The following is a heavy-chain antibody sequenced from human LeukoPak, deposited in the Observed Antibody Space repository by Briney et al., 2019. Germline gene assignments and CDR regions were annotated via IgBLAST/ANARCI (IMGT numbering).Heavy chain of an antibody. CDR1: GFTFDDYA. J-gene: IGHJ6*04. D-gene: IGHD6-19*01. V-gene: IGHV3-43D*04. Sequence: GGSLRLSCAASGFTFDDYAMHWVRQAPGKGLEWVSLISWDGDNTYYADSVGGRFTISRDNSKKSLYLRMNSLRAEDTALYYCAKDLDVAGTINYYYYGMDVWGKGTTVTVSS. CDR3: AKDLDVAGTINYYYYGMDV. CDR2: ISWDGDNT.